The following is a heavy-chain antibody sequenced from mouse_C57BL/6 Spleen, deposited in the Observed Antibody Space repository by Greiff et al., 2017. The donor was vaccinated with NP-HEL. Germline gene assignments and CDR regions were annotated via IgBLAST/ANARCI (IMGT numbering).Heavy chain of an antibody. D-gene: IGHD1-1*01. J-gene: IGHJ4*01. CDR1: GFTFTDYY. Sequence: EVQLVESGGGLVQPGGSLSLSCAASGFTFTDYYMSWVRQPPGKALEWLGFIRNKANGYTTEYSASVKGRFTISRDNSQSILYLQMNALRAEDSATYYCARSHYGSSYSYAMDYWGQGTSVTVSS. CDR2: IRNKANGYTT. V-gene: IGHV7-3*01. CDR3: ARSHYGSSYSYAMDY.